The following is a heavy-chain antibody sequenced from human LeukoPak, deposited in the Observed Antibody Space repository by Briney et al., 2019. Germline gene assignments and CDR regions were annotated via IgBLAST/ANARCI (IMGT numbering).Heavy chain of an antibody. D-gene: IGHD3-3*01. J-gene: IGHJ4*02. CDR1: GGSFSGYY. CDR3: ARGSTYDFWSGYYFTRYYFDY. Sequence: SETLSLTCAVYGGSFSGYYWSWIRQPPGKGLEWIGEINHSGSTNYNPSLKSRVTISVDTSKNQFSLKLSSVTAADTAVYYCARGSTYDFWSGYYFTRYYFDYWGQGTLVPVSS. V-gene: IGHV4-34*01. CDR2: INHSGST.